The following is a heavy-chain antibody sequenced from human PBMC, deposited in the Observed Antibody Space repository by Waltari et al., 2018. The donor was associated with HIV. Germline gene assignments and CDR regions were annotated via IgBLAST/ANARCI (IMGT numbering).Heavy chain of an antibody. CDR1: GYSFTSYW. CDR3: ARPDRAGSGYYAPWGY. V-gene: IGHV5-51*03. J-gene: IGHJ4*02. Sequence: EVQLVQSGAEVKKPGESLKISCKGSGYSFTSYWIGWVRQRPGKGLEWMGIIYPSDSDTRYRPSFQGQVNISADESISTAYLQWSSLKASDTAMYYCARPDRAGSGYYAPWGYWGQGTLVTVSS. CDR2: IYPSDSDT. D-gene: IGHD3-22*01.